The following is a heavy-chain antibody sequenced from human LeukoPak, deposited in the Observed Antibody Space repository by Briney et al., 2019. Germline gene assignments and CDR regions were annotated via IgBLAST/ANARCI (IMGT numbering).Heavy chain of an antibody. CDR3: ARPPALHYYDSSTSGGAFDI. Sequence: PGGSLRLSCAASGFTFSDYYMSWIRQAPGKGLEWVSYISSSGRTIYYADSVKGRFTISRDNAKNSLYLQMNSLRAEDTAVYYCARPPALHYYDSSTSGGAFDIWGQGTMVTVSS. CDR2: ISSSGRTI. D-gene: IGHD3-22*01. V-gene: IGHV3-11*01. J-gene: IGHJ3*02. CDR1: GFTFSDYY.